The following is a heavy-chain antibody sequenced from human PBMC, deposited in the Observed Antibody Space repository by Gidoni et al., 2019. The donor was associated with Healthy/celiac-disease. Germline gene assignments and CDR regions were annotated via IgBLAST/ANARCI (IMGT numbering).Heavy chain of an antibody. V-gene: IGHV3-21*01. CDR3: ARDFDGDYPGGMDV. Sequence: EVQLVESGGGLVKPGGSLRLSWAASGFTFSSYSMNWVRQAPGKGLEWVSSISSSSSYIYYADSVKGRFTISRDNAKNSLYLQMNSLRAEDTAVYYCARDFDGDYPGGMDVWGQGTTVTVSS. CDR1: GFTFSSYS. CDR2: ISSSSSYI. J-gene: IGHJ6*02. D-gene: IGHD4-17*01.